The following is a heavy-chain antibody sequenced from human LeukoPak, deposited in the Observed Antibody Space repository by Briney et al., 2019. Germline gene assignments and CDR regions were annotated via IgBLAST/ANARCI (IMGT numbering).Heavy chain of an antibody. V-gene: IGHV1-18*01. CDR3: ARAHSGYDHSGYFDY. D-gene: IGHD5-12*01. J-gene: IGHJ4*02. CDR2: ITAYTGHT. Sequence: GASVKVSCKASGYTFTNFGISWVRQAPGQGLEWMGWITAYTGHTKYAQKFQGRVTVTTDTSISTAYMELSRLRSDDTAVYYCARAHSGYDHSGYFDYWGQGTLVTVSS. CDR1: GYTFTNFG.